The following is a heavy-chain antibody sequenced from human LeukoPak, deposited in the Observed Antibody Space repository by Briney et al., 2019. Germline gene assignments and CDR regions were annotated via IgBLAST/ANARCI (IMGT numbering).Heavy chain of an antibody. CDR2: ITSGGSTI. V-gene: IGHV3-48*03. D-gene: IGHD1-26*01. CDR1: GFTFSSYE. J-gene: IGHJ4*02. CDR3: ARSSYFDY. Sequence: PGGSLRLSCAASGFTFSSYEMNWVRQAPGKGLEWLSYITSGGSTIYYADSVKGRFTISRDNAKNSLYLQVNSLRAGDTAVYYCARSSYFDYWGRGTLVAVSS.